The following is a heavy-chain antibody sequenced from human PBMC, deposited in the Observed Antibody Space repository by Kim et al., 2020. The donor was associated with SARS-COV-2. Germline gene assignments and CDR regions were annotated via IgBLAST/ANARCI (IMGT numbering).Heavy chain of an antibody. CDR2: ISGSGGST. Sequence: GGSLRLSCAASGFTFSSYAMSWVRQAPGKGLEWVSAISGSGGSTYYADSVKGRFTISRDNSKNTLYLQMNSLRAEDTAVYYCATILMVYEGIDWFDPWGQGTLVTVSS. V-gene: IGHV3-23*01. CDR1: GFTFSSYA. J-gene: IGHJ5*02. D-gene: IGHD2-8*01. CDR3: ATILMVYEGIDWFDP.